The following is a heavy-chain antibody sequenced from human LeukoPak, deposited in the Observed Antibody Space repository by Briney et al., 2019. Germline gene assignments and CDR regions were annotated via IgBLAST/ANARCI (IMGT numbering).Heavy chain of an antibody. CDR3: ARELYGRFEH. J-gene: IGHJ4*02. CDR2: INPYNGNT. Sequence: ASVKVSCKASGYTFTGYYMHWVRQAPGQGLECMGWINPYNGNTNYAQKLQGRVTMTTDTSTSTAYMELRSLRSDDTAVYYCARELYGRFEHWGQGTLVTVSS. CDR1: GYTFTGYY. D-gene: IGHD2-2*02. V-gene: IGHV1-18*04.